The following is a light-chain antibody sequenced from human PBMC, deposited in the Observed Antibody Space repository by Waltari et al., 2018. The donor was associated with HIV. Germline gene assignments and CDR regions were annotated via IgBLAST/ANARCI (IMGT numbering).Light chain of an antibody. CDR2: STD. Sequence: QTVVTQEPSFSVSPGGTVTLTCGLSSGSVSTYYYPSWYQQTPGQAPRTLIYSTDTLSSGVPERFSGSILGNTAALTITGAQADDESEYHCVLYMGSGIWVFGGGTKLTVL. CDR3: VLYMGSGIWV. CDR1: SGSVSTYYY. J-gene: IGLJ3*02. V-gene: IGLV8-61*01.